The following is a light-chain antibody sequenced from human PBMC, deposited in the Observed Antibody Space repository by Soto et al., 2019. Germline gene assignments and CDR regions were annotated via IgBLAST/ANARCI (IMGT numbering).Light chain of an antibody. CDR2: YDD. J-gene: IGLJ2*01. CDR3: SAWDDTVNGPV. CDR1: SSNIGNNA. Sequence: QSVLTQPPSVSAAPRQRVTISCSGSSSNIGNNAVNWHQQLPGKAPKLLIYYDDLVPSGVSDRFSGSRSGTSASLAIRGLQSEDEADYYCSAWDDTVNGPVFGGGTKLTVL. V-gene: IGLV1-36*01.